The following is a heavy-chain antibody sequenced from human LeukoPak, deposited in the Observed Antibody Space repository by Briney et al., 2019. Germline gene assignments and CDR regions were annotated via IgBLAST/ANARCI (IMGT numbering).Heavy chain of an antibody. CDR1: GYTFTGYY. J-gene: IGHJ5*02. V-gene: IGHV1-2*02. Sequence: ASVKVSCKASGYTFTGYYMHWVRQAPGQGLEWMGWINPNSGGTNYAQKFQGRVTMTRDMSISTAYMELSRLRSDDTAVYHCASKAVGATYNWFDPWGQGTLVTVSS. CDR3: ASKAVGATYNWFDP. CDR2: INPNSGGT.